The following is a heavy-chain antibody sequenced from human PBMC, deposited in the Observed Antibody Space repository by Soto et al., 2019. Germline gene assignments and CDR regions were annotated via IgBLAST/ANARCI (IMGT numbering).Heavy chain of an antibody. CDR1: GGTFVRHV. J-gene: IGHJ4*02. V-gene: IGHV1-69*09. D-gene: IGHD2-2*01. CDR2: INPLSGIP. Sequence: QVQLVQSGAEGKKPESSVKVSCKTSGGTFVRHVISWVRQAPGQGPEWMGKINPLSGIPNYAQRFQDRVTFTADTDSSTAYMELSSLRSDDTAVYYCAAPACAATWCSPSHNLDHWGQGTLVTVSS. CDR3: AAPACAATWCSPSHNLDH.